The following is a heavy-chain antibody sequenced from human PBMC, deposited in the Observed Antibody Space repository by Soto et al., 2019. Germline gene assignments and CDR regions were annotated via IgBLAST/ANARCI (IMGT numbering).Heavy chain of an antibody. CDR2: IKQDGSEK. CDR1: GFTLSSYW. D-gene: IGHD6-13*01. V-gene: IGHV3-7*01. CDR3: ARRYSSSWSGFDP. Sequence: GGSLRLSCVASGFTLSSYWMSWVRQGPGKGLEWVANIKQDGSEKYYVDSVKGRFTISRDNAKNSLFLQMNSLRAEDTAVYYCARRYSSSWSGFDPWGQGTLVTVPQ. J-gene: IGHJ5*02.